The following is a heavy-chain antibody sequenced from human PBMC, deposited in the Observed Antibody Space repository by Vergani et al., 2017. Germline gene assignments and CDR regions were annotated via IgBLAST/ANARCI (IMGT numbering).Heavy chain of an antibody. V-gene: IGHV3-30*02. CDR2: IRYDGSNK. Sequence: VQLLESGGGLVQPGGSLRLSCAASGFTFSSYAMSWVRQAPGKGLEWVAFIRYDGSNKYYADSVKGRFTISRDNSKNTLYLQMNSLRAEDTAVYYCAKDRFRGPSRIAAPAPFDYWGQGTLVTVSS. CDR3: AKDRFRGPSRIAAPAPFDY. CDR1: GFTFSSYA. J-gene: IGHJ4*02. D-gene: IGHD6-13*01.